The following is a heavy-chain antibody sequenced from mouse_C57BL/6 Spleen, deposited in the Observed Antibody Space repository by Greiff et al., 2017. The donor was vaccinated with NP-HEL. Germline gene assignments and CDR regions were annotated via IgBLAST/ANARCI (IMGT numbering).Heavy chain of an antibody. D-gene: IGHD2-3*01. CDR2: FHPYNDDT. CDR3: ARRDDGPYYAMDY. Sequence: QVQLKESGAELVKPGASVKMSCKASGYTFTTYPIEWMKQNHGKSLEWIGNFHPYNDDTKYNEKFKGKATLTVEKSSSTVYLELSRLTSDDSAVYYCARRDDGPYYAMDYWGQGTSVTVSS. J-gene: IGHJ4*01. CDR1: GYTFTTYP. V-gene: IGHV1-47*01.